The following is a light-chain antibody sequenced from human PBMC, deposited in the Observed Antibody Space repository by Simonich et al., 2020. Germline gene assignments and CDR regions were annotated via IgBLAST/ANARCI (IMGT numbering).Light chain of an antibody. Sequence: QSALTQPPSASGSPGQSVTISCTGTSSDVGGYNYVSWYQQHPGKAPKLMIYDVSNRPAVVANRFSGSKSGNTASLTISGLQAEDEADYYCSSYTSSSTWVFGGGTKLTVL. CDR3: SSYTSSSTWV. CDR1: SSDVGGYNY. J-gene: IGLJ3*02. V-gene: IGLV2-14*01. CDR2: DVS.